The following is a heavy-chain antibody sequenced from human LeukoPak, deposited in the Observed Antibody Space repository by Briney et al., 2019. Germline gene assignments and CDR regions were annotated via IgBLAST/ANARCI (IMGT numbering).Heavy chain of an antibody. Sequence: GGSLRLSCAASGFTFSSYEMNWVRQAPGKGLEWVSYISSSGSTIYYADSVKGRFTISRDNAKNSLYLQMNSLRAEDTAVYYCARDPGGSYSDYWGQGTLVTVSS. V-gene: IGHV3-48*03. D-gene: IGHD1-26*01. CDR2: ISSSGSTI. CDR3: ARDPGGSYSDY. CDR1: GFTFSSYE. J-gene: IGHJ4*02.